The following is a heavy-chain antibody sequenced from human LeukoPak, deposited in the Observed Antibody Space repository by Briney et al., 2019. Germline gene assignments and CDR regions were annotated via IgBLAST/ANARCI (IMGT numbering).Heavy chain of an antibody. V-gene: IGHV1-8*01. J-gene: IGHJ6*03. D-gene: IGHD6-25*01. CDR1: GYTFTSYD. Sequence: ASVKVSFKASGYTFTSYDINWVRQATGQGLEWMGWMNPNSGNTGYAQKFQGRVTMTRNTSISTAYMELSSLRSEDTAVYYCARGSDYITYYYYYMDVWGKGTTVTVSS. CDR3: ARGSDYITYYYYYMDV. CDR2: MNPNSGNT.